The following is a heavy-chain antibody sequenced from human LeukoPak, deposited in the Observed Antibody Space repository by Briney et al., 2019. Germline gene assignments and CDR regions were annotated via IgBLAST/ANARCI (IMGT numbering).Heavy chain of an antibody. Sequence: SETLSLTCTVSGASINSYFWSWVRQPPGGGLEWIGYIYDSGSTYYNPSLKSRVTISVDTSNNHFSLRLSSVTAADTAVYYCARQMYLGGMGVWGQGTTVTVSS. CDR2: IYDSGST. J-gene: IGHJ6*02. D-gene: IGHD2-8*01. CDR3: ARQMYLGGMGV. V-gene: IGHV4-59*08. CDR1: GASINSYF.